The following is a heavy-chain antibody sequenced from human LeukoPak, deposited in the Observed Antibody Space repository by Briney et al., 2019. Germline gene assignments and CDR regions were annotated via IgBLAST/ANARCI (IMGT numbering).Heavy chain of an antibody. Sequence: GSLRLSCAASGFTFSSYGMSWVRQAPGKGLEWIGNIFYSGSTYYSPSLGSRVTISLDTSRNQFSLKLNSVTAADTAVYYCAKSNGYGLVDIWGQGTMVTVSS. J-gene: IGHJ3*02. D-gene: IGHD3-10*01. CDR2: IFYSGST. CDR3: AKSNGYGLVDI. V-gene: IGHV4-38-2*01. CDR1: GFTFSSYG.